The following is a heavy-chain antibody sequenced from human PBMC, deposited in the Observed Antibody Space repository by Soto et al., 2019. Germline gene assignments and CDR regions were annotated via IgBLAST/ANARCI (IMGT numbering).Heavy chain of an antibody. Sequence: GESLKISCRISGSISGSKLTTYWLGWVRQMPGKGLEWMGIIYPGDSDTKYNPSFQGHVTISGDKSSRTAYLQWNSLRASDTAMYFCASATYCGGDCNPGYFYYWGLGTLVTVSS. V-gene: IGHV5-51*01. J-gene: IGHJ4*02. CDR2: IYPGDSDT. CDR1: GSISGSKLTTYW. CDR3: ASATYCGGDCNPGYFYY. D-gene: IGHD2-21*01.